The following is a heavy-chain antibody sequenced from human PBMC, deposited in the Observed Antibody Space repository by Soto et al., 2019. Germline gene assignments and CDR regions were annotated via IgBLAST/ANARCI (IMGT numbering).Heavy chain of an antibody. D-gene: IGHD3-10*01. V-gene: IGHV3-23*01. CDR2: TSRSGGST. Sequence: EVQLLESGGGLVQPGGSLRLSCAASGFTFSSYAMSWVRQAPGKGLEWVSTTSRSGGSTYYADSVKGRFTISRDNSKNTFYLQMNSLRAEDMAVYYCAKDGGYGSGSYYSDDWGQGTLVTVSS. CDR1: GFTFSSYA. CDR3: AKDGGYGSGSYYSDD. J-gene: IGHJ4*02.